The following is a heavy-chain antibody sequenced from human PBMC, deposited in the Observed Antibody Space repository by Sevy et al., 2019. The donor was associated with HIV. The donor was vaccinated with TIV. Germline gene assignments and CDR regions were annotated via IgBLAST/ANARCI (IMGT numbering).Heavy chain of an antibody. D-gene: IGHD4-17*01. J-gene: IGHJ4*02. CDR1: GITFSSHA. V-gene: IGHV3-30-3*01. CDR2: ISYDGSNK. Sequence: GGSLRLSCAASGITFSSHAMHWVRQAPGKGLEWVTIISYDGSNKYYADSVKGRFTISRDNSKNPLYLQMNSLRAEDTAVYYCARADYGDYSGEFDYWGQGTLVTVSS. CDR3: ARADYGDYSGEFDY.